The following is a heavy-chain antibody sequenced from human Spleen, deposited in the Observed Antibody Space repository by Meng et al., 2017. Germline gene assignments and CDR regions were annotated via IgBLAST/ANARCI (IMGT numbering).Heavy chain of an antibody. CDR3: ARGPTTMAHDFDY. Sequence: QVPLQRGGHGLLNPSETLSLSCAVYCVSFSGYYWSWIRQPPGKGLEWIGEINHSGSTNYNPSLESRATISVDTSQNNLSLKLSSVTAADSAVYYCARGPTTMAHDFDYWGQGTLVTVSS. V-gene: IGHV4-34*01. CDR1: CVSFSGYY. J-gene: IGHJ4*02. CDR2: INHSGST. D-gene: IGHD4-11*01.